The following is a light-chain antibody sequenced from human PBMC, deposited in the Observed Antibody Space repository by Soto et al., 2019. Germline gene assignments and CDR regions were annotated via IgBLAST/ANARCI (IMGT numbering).Light chain of an antibody. J-gene: IGKJ4*01. CDR3: QQRSDGLT. V-gene: IGKV3-11*01. CDR2: DAS. Sequence: EIVLTQSPATLSLSPGETATLSCRASQSVGSYLGWYQQKPGQAPRLLIYDASNRVKGIPARFSGSGSGTEFTLTISSLEPEDVAVYVCQQRSDGLTFGGGTKVEMK. CDR1: QSVGSY.